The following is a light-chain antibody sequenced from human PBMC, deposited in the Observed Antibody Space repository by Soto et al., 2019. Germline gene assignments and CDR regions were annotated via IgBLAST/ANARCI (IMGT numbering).Light chain of an antibody. CDR3: QSYDSSLIVSKV. CDR1: SSNLGAGYD. J-gene: IGLJ1*01. V-gene: IGLV1-40*01. CDR2: ANS. Sequence: QPVLTQPPSVSGAPGQRGTISCSGSSSNLGAGYDVQWYRQFPGTAPKLLIYANSVRPSGVPDRFSGSKSGTSASLAITGRQAEDEADYYCQSYDSSLIVSKVFGTGTKLTVL.